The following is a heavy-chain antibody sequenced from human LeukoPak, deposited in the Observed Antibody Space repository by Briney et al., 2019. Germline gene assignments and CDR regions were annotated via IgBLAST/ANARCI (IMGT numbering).Heavy chain of an antibody. J-gene: IGHJ4*02. Sequence: GGSLRLSCAASGFTFSGSAMHWVRQASGKGLEWVGRIRSKANSYATAYAASVKGRFTISRDDSKNTAYLQMNSLKTEDTAVYYCTRTSNSPRSLEAMGTWGQGTLVTVSS. CDR3: TRTSNSPRSLEAMGT. V-gene: IGHV3-73*01. CDR2: IRSKANSYAT. D-gene: IGHD4-11*01. CDR1: GFTFSGSA.